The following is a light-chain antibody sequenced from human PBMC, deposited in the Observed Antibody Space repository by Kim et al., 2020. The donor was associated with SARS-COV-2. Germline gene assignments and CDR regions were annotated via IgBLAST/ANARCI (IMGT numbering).Light chain of an antibody. V-gene: IGLV2-14*03. Sequence: QSALTQPASVSGSPGQSITISCTGTSSNIGSYNYVSWYQQHPGRAPKLMIYDVNKRPSGVSNRFSGSKSGNTASLTISGLQAEDEADYYCSSFTTRSTLVFGGGTQLTVL. CDR3: SSFTTRSTLV. J-gene: IGLJ3*02. CDR1: SSNIGSYNY. CDR2: DVN.